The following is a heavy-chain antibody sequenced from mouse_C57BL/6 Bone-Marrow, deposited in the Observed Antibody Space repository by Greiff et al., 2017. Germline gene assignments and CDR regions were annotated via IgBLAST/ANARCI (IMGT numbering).Heavy chain of an antibody. CDR2: ISSGGSYT. CDR1: GFTFSSYG. D-gene: IGHD2-4*01. Sequence: EVQLKESGGDLVKPGGSLKLSCAASGFTFSSYGMSWVRQTPDQRLEWVATISSGGSYTYYPDSVKGRSTIPRDNAKNTLYRQMSSLKSADTAMDYCARHGRGYDYDFDYWGQGTTLTVSS. J-gene: IGHJ2*01. V-gene: IGHV5-6*01. CDR3: ARHGRGYDYDFDY.